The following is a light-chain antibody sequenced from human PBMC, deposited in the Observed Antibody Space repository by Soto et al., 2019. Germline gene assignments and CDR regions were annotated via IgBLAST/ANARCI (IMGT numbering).Light chain of an antibody. CDR2: DTS. V-gene: IGKV1D-8*01. Sequence: VIWMTQSPSFLSAIRGDRVTISCRMSQDIGHYLAWYRQKPGKAPELLIYDTSRLQTGAPSRFSGSGSGTYFTLTISSLQSEDFATYYFQQYYTFPLYTFGQGTKLEI. CDR1: QDIGHY. CDR3: QQYYTFPLYT. J-gene: IGKJ2*01.